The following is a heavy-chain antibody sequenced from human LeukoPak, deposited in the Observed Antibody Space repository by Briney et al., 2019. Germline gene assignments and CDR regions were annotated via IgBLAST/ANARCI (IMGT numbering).Heavy chain of an antibody. J-gene: IGHJ4*02. CDR3: ARVPTTVTTVYFDY. D-gene: IGHD4-17*01. Sequence: PGGSLRLSCAASGFTFSSYAMSWVRQSPGKGLEWVSVIYSGGSTYYADSAKGRFTISRDNSKNTLYLQMNSLRAEDAAVYYCARVPTTVTTVYFDYWGQGTLVTVSS. CDR1: GFTFSSYA. V-gene: IGHV3-53*01. CDR2: IYSGGST.